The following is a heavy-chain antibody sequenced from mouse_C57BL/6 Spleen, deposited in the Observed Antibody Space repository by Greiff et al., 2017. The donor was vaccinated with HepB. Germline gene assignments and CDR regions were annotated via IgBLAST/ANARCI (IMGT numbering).Heavy chain of an antibody. Sequence: EVQLQESGPGLVKPSQSLSLTCSVTGYSITSGYYWNWIRQFPGKKLEWMGFISYDGSNNYNPSLKNRISITRDTSKNQLFLKLNSVTTEDTATYYCARGEGLYYDYDEDYAMDYWGQGTSVTVSS. D-gene: IGHD2-4*01. CDR2: ISYDGSN. CDR1: GYSITSGYY. V-gene: IGHV3-6*01. CDR3: ARGEGLYYDYDEDYAMDY. J-gene: IGHJ4*01.